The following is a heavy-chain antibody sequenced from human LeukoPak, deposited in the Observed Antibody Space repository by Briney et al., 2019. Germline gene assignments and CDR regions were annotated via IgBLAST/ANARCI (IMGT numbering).Heavy chain of an antibody. CDR1: GLTFSSYG. CDR2: ITGDGTTT. V-gene: IGHV3-23*01. J-gene: IGHJ4*02. Sequence: GSXRLSCAASGLTFSSYGMSWVRQAPGKGLQWVSAITGDGTTTYYADSVKGRFTISRDNSKNMLYLQMSSLRAEDTAVYYCAKMQGYFDYWGQGTLVPVSS. CDR3: AKMQGYFDY.